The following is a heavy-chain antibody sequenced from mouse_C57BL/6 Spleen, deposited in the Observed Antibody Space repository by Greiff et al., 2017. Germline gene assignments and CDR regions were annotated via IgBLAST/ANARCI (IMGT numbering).Heavy chain of an antibody. Sequence: DVKLVESGGGLVQPGGSLKLSCAASGITFSDYGMAWVRQAPRKGPEWVAFISNLAYSIYYADTVTGRFTISRENAKNTLYLEMSSLRSEDTAMYYCARRPTVVQDPYAMDYWGQGTSVTVSS. J-gene: IGHJ4*01. CDR1: GITFSDYG. V-gene: IGHV5-15*04. CDR3: ARRPTVVQDPYAMDY. CDR2: ISNLAYSI. D-gene: IGHD1-1*01.